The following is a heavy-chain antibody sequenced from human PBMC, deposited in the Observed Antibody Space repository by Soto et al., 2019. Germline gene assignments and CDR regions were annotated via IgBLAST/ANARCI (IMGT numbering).Heavy chain of an antibody. J-gene: IGHJ2*01. CDR3: ARGYYTSWYWFHR. Sequence: QVQLQESGPGLVKPSETLSLTCTVSVSGGSVSTGVHYWSWIRQPPGKGLEWIGYIYYSGSTNYNPSLKSRITISVDTSKNQFSLKLTSVTAADMAVYYCARGYYTSWYWFHRWGCGTLVTVSS. CDR1: GGSVSTGVHY. CDR2: IYYSGST. D-gene: IGHD6-13*01. V-gene: IGHV4-61*08.